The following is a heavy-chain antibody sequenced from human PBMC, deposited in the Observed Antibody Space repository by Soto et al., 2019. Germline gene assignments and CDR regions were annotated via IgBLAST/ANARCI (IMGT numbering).Heavy chain of an antibody. V-gene: IGHV1-18*01. CDR1: GYTFTSYG. CDR2: ISANSGNT. J-gene: IGHJ6*02. Sequence: ASVKVSCKASGYTFTSYGISWVRQAPGQGLEWMGWISANSGNTDYAQKFQGRVTMTRNTSTSTAYMELSSLRSEDTAVYYCARGRNGMDVWGQGTTVTVSS. CDR3: ARGRNGMDV.